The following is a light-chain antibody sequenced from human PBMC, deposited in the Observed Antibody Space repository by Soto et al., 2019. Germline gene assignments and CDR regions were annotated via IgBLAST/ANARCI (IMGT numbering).Light chain of an antibody. J-gene: IGKJ3*01. CDR3: QQYNSYSPT. Sequence: DIQMTQSPSTLSASVGDRVTITCRASQSISSWLAWYQQKPGKAPKLLIYDASSLESGVPSRFSGSGSGTEFTLTISSLQPDDFATYYCQQYNSYSPTFGPGTKVDIK. V-gene: IGKV1-5*01. CDR2: DAS. CDR1: QSISSW.